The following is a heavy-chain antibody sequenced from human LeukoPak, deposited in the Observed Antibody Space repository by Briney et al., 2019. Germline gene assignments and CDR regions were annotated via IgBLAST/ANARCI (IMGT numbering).Heavy chain of an antibody. J-gene: IGHJ4*02. Sequence: PGGSLRLSCAASGFTFSSYTMNWVRQAPGKGLEWDSSISTSSNYVYYEDSVKGRFTISRDNAKNSLYLQMSSLRAEDTAVYYCVRDETYGGLKYWGQGTLVTVSS. D-gene: IGHD4/OR15-4a*01. CDR3: VRDETYGGLKY. CDR2: ISTSSNYV. V-gene: IGHV3-21*01. CDR1: GFTFSSYT.